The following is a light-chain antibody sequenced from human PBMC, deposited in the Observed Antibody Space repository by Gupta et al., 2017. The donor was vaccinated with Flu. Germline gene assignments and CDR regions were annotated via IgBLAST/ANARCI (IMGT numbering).Light chain of an antibody. CDR3: QRRQCNPPQYI. CDR1: QPIDSY. Sequence: QVAQSPSSLSASVGARVTITCRASQPIDSYVTWYQAEPGNAPKVGIFATSRLQGGVTERFSASGCGTGFTLSINSRQPEDFATYYCQRRQCNPPQYIFGQGT. J-gene: IGKJ2*01. CDR2: ATS. V-gene: IGKV1-39*01.